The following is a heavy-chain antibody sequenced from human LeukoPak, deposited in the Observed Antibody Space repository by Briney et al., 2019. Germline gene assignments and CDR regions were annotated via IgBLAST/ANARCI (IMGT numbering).Heavy chain of an antibody. Sequence: SETLSLTCTVSGGSISSYYWSWIRQPPGKGLEGIGYIYYSGSTNYNPSLTSRVTISVDTSKNQFSLKLSSVTAADTAVYYCAKVNYDFWADWYFDLWGRGTLVTVSS. D-gene: IGHD3-3*01. V-gene: IGHV4-59*01. CDR3: AKVNYDFWADWYFDL. J-gene: IGHJ2*01. CDR2: IYYSGST. CDR1: GGSISSYY.